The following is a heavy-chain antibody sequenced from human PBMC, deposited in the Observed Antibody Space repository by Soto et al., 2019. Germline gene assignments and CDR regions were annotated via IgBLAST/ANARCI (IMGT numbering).Heavy chain of an antibody. CDR1: GFTFSSYG. CDR2: ISYDGSNK. V-gene: IGHV3-30*03. Sequence: GGSLRLSCAASGFTFSSYGMHWVRQAPGKGLEWVAVISYDGSNKYYADSVKGQFTISRDNSKNTLYLQMNSLRAEDTAVYYCAMGVAVAAPWFDPWGQGTLVTVSS. D-gene: IGHD6-19*01. J-gene: IGHJ5*02. CDR3: AMGVAVAAPWFDP.